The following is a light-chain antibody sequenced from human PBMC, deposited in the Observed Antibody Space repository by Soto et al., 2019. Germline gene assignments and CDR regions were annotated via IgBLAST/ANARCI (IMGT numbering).Light chain of an antibody. J-gene: IGKJ2*01. Sequence: DIQVTQSPSSLSASVGDRVAITCRASEPITTYLNWYQQKPGKAPKLLIHAASALQGGVPSRFTGSGSGTDFTLTISSLQPGDVGTYYCQQYYRTPYTFGQGTKLEIK. CDR2: AAS. CDR3: QQYYRTPYT. V-gene: IGKV1-39*01. CDR1: EPITTY.